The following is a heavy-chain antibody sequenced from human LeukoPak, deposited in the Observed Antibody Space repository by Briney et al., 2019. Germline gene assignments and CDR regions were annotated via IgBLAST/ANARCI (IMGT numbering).Heavy chain of an antibody. CDR3: AKDYVGGDGYWDFDY. Sequence: GGSLRLSCAASGFIFSPYAMSWVRQAPGKGLEWVAGIAGGDDRFYADSVKGRFSISRDNSKNTVDLQMNSLRVEDTAVYYCAKDYVGGDGYWDFDYWGQGTLVIVSS. CDR1: GFIFSPYA. CDR2: IAGGDDR. J-gene: IGHJ4*02. V-gene: IGHV3-23*01. D-gene: IGHD5-24*01.